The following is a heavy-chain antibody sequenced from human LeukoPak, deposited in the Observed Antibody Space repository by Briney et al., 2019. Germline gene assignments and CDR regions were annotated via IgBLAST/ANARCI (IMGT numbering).Heavy chain of an antibody. V-gene: IGHV3-48*01. CDR3: ARVSWSSSRHFDY. CDR1: GFTFSSYS. D-gene: IGHD6-19*01. CDR2: ISSSSSTI. Sequence: GGSLRLSCAASGFTFSSYSMNWIRQAPGKGLEWVSYISSSSSTIYYADSVKGRFTISRDNAKNSLYLQMNSLRAEDTAVYYCARVSWSSSRHFDYWGQGTLVTVSS. J-gene: IGHJ4*02.